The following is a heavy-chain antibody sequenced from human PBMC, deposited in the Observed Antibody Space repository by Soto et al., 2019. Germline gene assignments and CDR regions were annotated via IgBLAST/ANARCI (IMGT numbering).Heavy chain of an antibody. CDR2: IYYSGTT. V-gene: IGHV4-39*01. CDR3: ARQRYSSTSFGS. D-gene: IGHD2-2*01. J-gene: IGHJ4*02. CDR1: GDSIISSSYY. Sequence: SETLSLTCIVSGDSIISSSYYWGWIRQPPGKGLEWIGSIYYSGTTYYNPSLKSRVTISVDTSKNQFSLNLTSVTAADTAIFYCARQRYSSTSFGSWGQGTMVTVSS.